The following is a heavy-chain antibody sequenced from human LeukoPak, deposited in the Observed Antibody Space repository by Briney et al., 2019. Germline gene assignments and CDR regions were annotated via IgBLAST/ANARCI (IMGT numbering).Heavy chain of an antibody. V-gene: IGHV3-48*03. CDR1: GFTFSSYE. D-gene: IGHD3-16*02. Sequence: PGGSLRLSCAASGFTFSSYEMNWVRQAPGKGLEWVSYITSSGSTIYYADSVKGRFTISRDNAKNSLYLQMNSLRAEDTAVYYCASMRPAADDYDYGWGSYRSSDYWGQGTLVTVSS. CDR2: ITSSGSTI. CDR3: ASMRPAADDYDYGWGSYRSSDY. J-gene: IGHJ4*02.